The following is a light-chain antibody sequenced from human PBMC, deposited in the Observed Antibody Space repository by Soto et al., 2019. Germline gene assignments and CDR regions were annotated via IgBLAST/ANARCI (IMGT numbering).Light chain of an antibody. Sequence: DIQMTQSPSSLSASVGDRVTITCRASQSISTYLNWFQQKPGKAPRLLIYDASSLQSAVPSRFSGSGSGTDFTLTISSLQSEDFAVYYCQRYDNWPLTFGGGTKVDIK. V-gene: IGKV1-39*01. J-gene: IGKJ4*01. CDR3: QRYDNWPLT. CDR1: QSISTY. CDR2: DAS.